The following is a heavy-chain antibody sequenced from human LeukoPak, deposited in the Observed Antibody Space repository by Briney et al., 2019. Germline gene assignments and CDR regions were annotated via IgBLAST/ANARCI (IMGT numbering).Heavy chain of an antibody. CDR2: INPSGGST. CDR3: ARSVSSEVVVVDY. V-gene: IGHV1-46*01. CDR1: GYTFTSYY. D-gene: IGHD2-15*01. J-gene: IGHJ4*02. Sequence: ASVKVSCKASGYTFTSYYMHWVRQAPGQGLEWMGIINPSGGSTSYAQKFQGRATMTRDTSTSRVYMELSSLRSEDTAVYYCARSVSSEVVVVDYWGQGTLVTVSS.